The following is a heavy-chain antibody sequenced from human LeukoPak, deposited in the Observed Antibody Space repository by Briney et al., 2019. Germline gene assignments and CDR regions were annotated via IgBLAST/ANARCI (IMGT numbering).Heavy chain of an antibody. J-gene: IGHJ4*02. Sequence: GGSLRLSCAASGFTFNNYWMSWVRQAPGRGLEWVANIKQDGSGLYYVESVKGRFTISRDNAKNSLYLRMTSLRAEDTAVYYCARDPGRTGFDYWGQGTLVTVSS. V-gene: IGHV3-7*03. CDR1: GFTFNNYW. D-gene: IGHD1/OR15-1a*01. CDR2: IKQDGSGL. CDR3: ARDPGRTGFDY.